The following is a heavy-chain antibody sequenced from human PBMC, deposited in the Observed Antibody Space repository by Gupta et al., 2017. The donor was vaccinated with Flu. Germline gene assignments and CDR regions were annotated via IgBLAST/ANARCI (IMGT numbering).Heavy chain of an antibody. Sequence: WLAVIKFDDNSRFYADSVRGRVTISRDNSKNTLYLQMDSLRIEDTAVYYCAREGSAGGHCASASCSGDAFDVWGQGTMVTVSS. J-gene: IGHJ3*01. D-gene: IGHD2-2*01. CDR2: IKFDDNSR. V-gene: IGHV3-30-3*01. CDR3: AREGSAGGHCASASCSGDAFDV.